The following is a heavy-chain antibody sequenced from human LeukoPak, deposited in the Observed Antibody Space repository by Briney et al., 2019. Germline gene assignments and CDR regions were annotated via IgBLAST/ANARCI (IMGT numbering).Heavy chain of an antibody. CDR3: ARGGWSGLWEDY. CDR2: INHSGST. Sequence: SETLSLTCAVYGGSFSGYYWSWIRQPPGKGLEWIGEINHSGSTNYNPSLKSRVTISVDTSKNQFSLKLSSVTAADTAVYYCARGGWSGLWEDYWGQGTLVTVSS. V-gene: IGHV4-34*01. J-gene: IGHJ4*02. D-gene: IGHD3-3*01. CDR1: GGSFSGYY.